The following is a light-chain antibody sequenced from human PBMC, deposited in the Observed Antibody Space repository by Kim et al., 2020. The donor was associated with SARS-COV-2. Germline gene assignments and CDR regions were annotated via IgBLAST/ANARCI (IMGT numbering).Light chain of an antibody. CDR3: QQDFNLPPVT. Sequence: PGERVTLTGRASKSVRSSYLNWYKQKHGQAPRLLIDGSSTRATGIPARFSGSGSGTDFTLTISSLQPEDFAVYYCQQDFNLPPVTFGGGTKVDIK. J-gene: IGKJ4*01. V-gene: IGKV3D-7*01. CDR2: GSS. CDR1: KSVRSSY.